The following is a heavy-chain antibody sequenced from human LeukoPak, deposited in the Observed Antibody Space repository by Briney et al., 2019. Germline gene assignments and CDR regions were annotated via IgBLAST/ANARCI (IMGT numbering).Heavy chain of an antibody. CDR2: MHSSGNT. V-gene: IGHV4-59*01. Sequence: SETLSLTCTVSGGSISSFYWGWIRQPPGKGLEWIGHMHSSGNTNYNPSLKSRITMSVDTSKNQFSLRLSSVTAVDTAIYWCAGVLRVEMVVNYWGQGTLVTVSS. CDR1: GGSISSFY. J-gene: IGHJ4*02. D-gene: IGHD3-22*01. CDR3: AGVLRVEMVVNY.